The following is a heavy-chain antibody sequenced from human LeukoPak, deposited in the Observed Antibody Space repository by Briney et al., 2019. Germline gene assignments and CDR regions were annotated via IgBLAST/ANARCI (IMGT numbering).Heavy chain of an antibody. CDR2: IWYDGSNK. Sequence: GGSLRLSCAASGFTFSSYGMHWVRQAPGKGLEWVAVIWYDGSNKYYADSVKGRFTISRDNSKNTLYLQMNSLRAEDTAVYYCAKGIYDYLYYYYYMDVWGKGTTVTVSS. V-gene: IGHV3-33*06. D-gene: IGHD5/OR15-5a*01. CDR1: GFTFSSYG. CDR3: AKGIYDYLYYYYYMDV. J-gene: IGHJ6*03.